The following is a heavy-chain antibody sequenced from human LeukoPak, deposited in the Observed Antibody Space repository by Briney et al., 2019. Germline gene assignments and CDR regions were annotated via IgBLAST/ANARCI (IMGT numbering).Heavy chain of an antibody. D-gene: IGHD2-2*02. V-gene: IGHV4-34*01. CDR1: GVSFSGYY. J-gene: IGHJ4*02. CDR3: ASRYCSSTSCYTPFDY. CDR2: INHSGST. Sequence: PSETLSLTCAVYGVSFSGYYWSWIRQPPGKGLEWIGEINHSGSTNYNPSLKSRVTISVDTSKNQFSLKLSSVTAADTAVYYCASRYCSSTSCYTPFDYWGQGTLVTVSS.